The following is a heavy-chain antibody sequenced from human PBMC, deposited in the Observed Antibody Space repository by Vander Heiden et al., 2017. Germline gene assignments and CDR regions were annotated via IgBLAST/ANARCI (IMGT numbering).Heavy chain of an antibody. Sequence: EVRLEESGGGLVQPGGSLRLSCSASGFTFSRFWMHWVRQAPGKGLVWVSRIKSDGSSKMYADTVKGRFTSSRDNAKNTVYLQMNSLRADDTAIYYCARESAVERIAFDIWGQGTMVTVSS. CDR2: IKSDGSSK. J-gene: IGHJ3*02. D-gene: IGHD2-2*01. V-gene: IGHV3-74*03. CDR3: ARESAVERIAFDI. CDR1: GFTFSRFW.